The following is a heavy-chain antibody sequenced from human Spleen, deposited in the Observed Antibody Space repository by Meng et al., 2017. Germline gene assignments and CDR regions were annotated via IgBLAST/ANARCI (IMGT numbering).Heavy chain of an antibody. CDR3: ARDRLGGVRRAFDM. J-gene: IGHJ3*02. V-gene: IGHV1-69*05. CDR2: ISPAFGTA. D-gene: IGHD2-8*02. Sequence: SVKVSCKASGGTFSTYTVSWVRQAPGQGLEWMGVISPAFGTANYAQKFQGRFTITTDESTTTAYMELSSLRSEDTAVYFCARDRLGGVRRAFDMWGQGTKVTVAS. CDR1: GGTFSTYT.